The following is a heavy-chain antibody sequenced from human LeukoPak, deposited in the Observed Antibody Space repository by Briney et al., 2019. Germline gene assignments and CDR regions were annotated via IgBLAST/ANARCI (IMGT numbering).Heavy chain of an antibody. CDR1: GGSFSGYY. V-gene: IGHV4-34*01. Sequence: RTSETLSLTCAVYGGSFSGYYWSWIRQPPGKGLEWIGEINHSGSTNYNPSLKSRVTISVDTSKNQFSLKLSSVTAADTAVYYCARGAMVRGPTEYGYYYYMDVWGKGTTVTVSS. CDR2: INHSGST. CDR3: ARGAMVRGPTEYGYYYYMDV. D-gene: IGHD3-10*01. J-gene: IGHJ6*03.